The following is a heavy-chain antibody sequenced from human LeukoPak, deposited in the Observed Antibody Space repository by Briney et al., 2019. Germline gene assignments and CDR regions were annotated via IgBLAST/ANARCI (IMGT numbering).Heavy chain of an antibody. Sequence: PSETLSLTCSVSGGSITNYYWSWIRQPPGKGLEWIGYIYYSGSTNYNPSLKSRVTISVDTSKNQFSLKLNSVTAADTAVYYCARVADCRSSCWGLCYSDYWGQGTLVTVSS. J-gene: IGHJ4*02. CDR1: GGSITNYY. V-gene: IGHV4-59*01. CDR3: ARVADCRSSCWGLCYSDY. CDR2: IYYSGST. D-gene: IGHD2-2*01.